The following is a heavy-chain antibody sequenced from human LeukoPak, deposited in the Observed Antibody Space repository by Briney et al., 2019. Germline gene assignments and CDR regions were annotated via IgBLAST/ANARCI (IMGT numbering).Heavy chain of an antibody. Sequence: GGSLRPSCAASGFKFSAHYMDWVRQAPGKGLEWVGRIRNKDTKYVTEYAASVKGRFTISRDDSRDLLYLQMNSLKTEDTAMYYCTRVAPYCGGDCYSRYFDYWGQGILVSVSS. CDR3: TRVAPYCGGDCYSRYFDY. CDR1: GFKFSAHY. V-gene: IGHV3-72*01. D-gene: IGHD2-21*02. J-gene: IGHJ4*02. CDR2: IRNKDTKYVT.